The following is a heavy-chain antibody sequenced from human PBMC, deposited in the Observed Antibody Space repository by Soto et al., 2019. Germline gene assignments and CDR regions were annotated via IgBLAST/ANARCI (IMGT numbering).Heavy chain of an antibody. Sequence: EVQLLESGGGLVQPGGSLRLSCAASGFTFSSYAMSWFRQAPGKGLEWVSAISGSGGSTYYADSVKGRFTISRDNSKNTLYLQMNSLRAEDTAVYYCATTMVRGVNTFMDVWGQGTTVTVSS. V-gene: IGHV3-23*01. CDR3: ATTMVRGVNTFMDV. CDR1: GFTFSSYA. CDR2: ISGSGGST. D-gene: IGHD3-10*01. J-gene: IGHJ6*02.